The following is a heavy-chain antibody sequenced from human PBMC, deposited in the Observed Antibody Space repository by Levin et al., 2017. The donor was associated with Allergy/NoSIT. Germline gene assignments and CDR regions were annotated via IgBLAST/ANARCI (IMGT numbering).Heavy chain of an antibody. D-gene: IGHD5-18*01. CDR3: TTGTHIQLWLSDS. CDR2: IGSKTDGGTT. CDR1: EFTFNKAW. V-gene: IGHV3-15*04. Sequence: GGSLRLSCVASEFTFNKAWMSWVRQAPGKGLEWVGRIGSKTDGGTTDYATPVKGRFTISRDDSINTLYLQMNSLKTEDTAVYYCTTGTHIQLWLSDSWGQGTLVTVSS. J-gene: IGHJ4*02.